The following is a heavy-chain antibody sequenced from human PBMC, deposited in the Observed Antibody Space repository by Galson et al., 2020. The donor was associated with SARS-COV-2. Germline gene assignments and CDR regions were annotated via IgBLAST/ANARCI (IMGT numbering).Heavy chain of an antibody. J-gene: IGHJ5*02. V-gene: IGHV4-30-2*01. D-gene: IGHD2-2*01. Sequence: SETLSLTCAVSGASLSSGGYSWSWIRQPPGKGLEWIGFIHHSGRTYYNPSLKSRVTISVDRSKNQFSLKLSSVTAADTAVYYCAREHCSSTSCYAGWFDPWGQGTLVTVSS. CDR3: AREHCSSTSCYAGWFDP. CDR1: GASLSSGGYS. CDR2: IHHSGRT.